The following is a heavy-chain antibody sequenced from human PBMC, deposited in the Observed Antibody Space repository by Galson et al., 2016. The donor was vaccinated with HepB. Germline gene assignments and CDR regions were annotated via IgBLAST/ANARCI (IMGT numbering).Heavy chain of an antibody. CDR3: AQEVGWLRFAFGS. D-gene: IGHD5-12*01. J-gene: IGHJ5*01. Sequence: SLRLSCAASGFALSSFNMNWVRQTPGKGLEWISYISSSRNTIDYADSVKGRLTISRDDAQNSLYLQMNNLSVGDTAIYHCAQEVGWLRFAFGSWGQGTLVTVSS. V-gene: IGHV3-48*01. CDR2: ISSSRNTI. CDR1: GFALSSFN.